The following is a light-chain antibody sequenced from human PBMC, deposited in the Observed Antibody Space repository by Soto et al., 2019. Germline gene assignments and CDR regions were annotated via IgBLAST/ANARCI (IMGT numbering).Light chain of an antibody. CDR1: PSVTNF. CDR2: GAF. CDR3: QQRNIWHPVT. V-gene: IGKV3D-11*02. J-gene: IGKJ5*01. Sequence: EILLTQSPATLSLSPGERATLTCRASPSVTNFLAWYQQKPGQAPRLLIYGAFNRANGIPARFSGSGSGTDFTLTLRSLEPEDSAIYYCQQRNIWHPVTFGQGTRLEIK.